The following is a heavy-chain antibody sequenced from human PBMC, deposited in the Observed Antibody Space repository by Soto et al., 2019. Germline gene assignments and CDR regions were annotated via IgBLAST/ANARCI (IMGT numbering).Heavy chain of an antibody. CDR3: ARDDGVVVAATLGWFDP. CDR1: GYTFTSYG. CDR2: ISAYNGNT. V-gene: IGHV1-18*01. Sequence: QVQLVQSGAEVKKPGASVKVSCKASGYTFTSYGISWVRQAPGQGLEWMGWISAYNGNTNYAQKLQGRVTMTTDTSTSTAYMELRSLRSDDSAVYYCARDDGVVVAATLGWFDPWGQGTLVTVSS. J-gene: IGHJ5*02. D-gene: IGHD2-15*01.